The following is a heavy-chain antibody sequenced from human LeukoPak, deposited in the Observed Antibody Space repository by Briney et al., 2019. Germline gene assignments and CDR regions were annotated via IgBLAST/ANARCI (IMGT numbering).Heavy chain of an antibody. CDR3: ARGLGAVAGPFDY. Sequence: ASVKVSCKASGYTFTGYYMHWVRQAPGQGLEWMGWINPNSGGTNYAQKFQGRVTMTRDTSISTAYMELSRLRSDDTAVYYCARGLGAVAGPFDYWGQGTLVTVSS. CDR1: GYTFTGYY. V-gene: IGHV1-2*02. J-gene: IGHJ4*02. D-gene: IGHD6-19*01. CDR2: INPNSGGT.